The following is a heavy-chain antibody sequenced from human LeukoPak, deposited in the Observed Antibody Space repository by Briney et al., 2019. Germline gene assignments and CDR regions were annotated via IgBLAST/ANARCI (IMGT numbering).Heavy chain of an antibody. D-gene: IGHD6-19*01. CDR1: GGSFSGYY. V-gene: IGHV4-34*01. J-gene: IGHJ4*02. CDR2: INHSGST. CDR3: ARGLGYSSGWFGNNYFDY. Sequence: SETLSLTCAVSGGSFSGYYWSWIRQPPGKGLEWIGEINHSGSTNYNPSLKSRVTISVDTSKNQFSLKLSSVTAADTAVYYCARGLGYSSGWFGNNYFDYWGQGTLVTVSS.